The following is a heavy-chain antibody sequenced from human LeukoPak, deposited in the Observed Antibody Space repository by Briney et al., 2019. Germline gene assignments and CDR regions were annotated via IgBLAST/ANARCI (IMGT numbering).Heavy chain of an antibody. CDR1: GGSISSYY. J-gene: IGHJ5*02. CDR2: IFYSGST. D-gene: IGHD2-8*01. Sequence: SETLSLTCTVSGGSISSYYWSWIRQPPGKGLEWIRYIFYSGSTNYNPSLKSRVTILGDTSKNQISLKLSSVTAADTAVYYCARGYCTDGVCYTSDPWGQGTLVTVSS. CDR3: ARGYCTDGVCYTSDP. V-gene: IGHV4-59*01.